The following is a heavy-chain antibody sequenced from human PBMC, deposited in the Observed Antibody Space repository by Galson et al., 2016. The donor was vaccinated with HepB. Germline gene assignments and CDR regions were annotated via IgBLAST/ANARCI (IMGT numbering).Heavy chain of an antibody. V-gene: IGHV3-30-3*02. Sequence: SLRLSCADSGFTFSIEAMYWVRQAPDKRLEFVAATSYDGETKYYADSVRGRFTISIDNSKNTLYLQMNSLRVEDTALCYCAKDWGLGVWGQGTTVTVSS. J-gene: IGHJ6*02. CDR1: GFTFSIEA. CDR3: AKDWGLGV. D-gene: IGHD3-16*01. CDR2: TSYDGETK.